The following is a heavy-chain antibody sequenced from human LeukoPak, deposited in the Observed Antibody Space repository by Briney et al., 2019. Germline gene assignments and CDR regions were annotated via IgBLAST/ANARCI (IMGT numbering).Heavy chain of an antibody. V-gene: IGHV3-74*01. CDR2: IKSDGRTT. CDR1: GMTFSDHW. D-gene: IGHD1-1*01. J-gene: IGHJ3*02. Sequence: GGSLVLYCAASGMTFSDHWMQLVRQARRKGLGLVSLIKSDGRTTISADYVKGRFTISRDNGKSTLYLQMNSLRAEDTAIYYCTTGPSYAYERWGQGTVVTVS. CDR3: TTGPSYAYER.